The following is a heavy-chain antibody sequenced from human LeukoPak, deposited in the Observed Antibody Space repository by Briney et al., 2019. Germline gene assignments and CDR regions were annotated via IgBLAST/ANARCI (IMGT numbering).Heavy chain of an antibody. Sequence: AGSLRLSCAASGFTFSSYAMSWVRPAPGKGREWVSAISGSGGSTYYADSVKGRFTISRDNPKNTLYLQMNSLRAENTAVYFCAKRGVVIRVILIGFHKEAYYFDSWGQGALVTVSS. D-gene: IGHD3-9*01. CDR2: ISGSGGST. CDR3: AKRGVVIRVILIGFHKEAYYFDS. CDR1: GFTFSSYA. J-gene: IGHJ4*02. V-gene: IGHV3-23*01.